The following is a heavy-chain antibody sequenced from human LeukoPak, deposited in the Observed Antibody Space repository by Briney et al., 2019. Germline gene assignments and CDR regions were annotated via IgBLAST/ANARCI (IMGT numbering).Heavy chain of an antibody. V-gene: IGHV3-53*01. J-gene: IGHJ5*02. Sequence: PGGSLRLSCAASGSTVSSNFMSWVRQAPGKGLEWVSVVYSVGTTYYADSVKGRFTISRDTSRNTLYLQMNSLRVDDTAVYYCVRSLNSGSYADLWGQGTLLTVSS. CDR1: GSTVSSNF. CDR2: VYSVGTT. D-gene: IGHD1-26*01. CDR3: VRSLNSGSYADL.